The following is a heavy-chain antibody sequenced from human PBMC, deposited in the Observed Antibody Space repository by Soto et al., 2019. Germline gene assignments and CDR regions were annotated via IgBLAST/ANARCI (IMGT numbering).Heavy chain of an antibody. CDR1: GFTISSHW. CDR2: IKQDGSEK. J-gene: IGHJ4*02. Sequence: EVELVESGGGLVQPGGSLRLSCAASGFTISSHWMNWVRQAPGKGLEWVANIKQDGSEKYYVDSVKGRFTISRDNAMNSLYLQMISLRAEDTAMYYCTRGFGIDSWGQGTLVTVSS. D-gene: IGHD3-16*01. CDR3: TRGFGIDS. V-gene: IGHV3-7*04.